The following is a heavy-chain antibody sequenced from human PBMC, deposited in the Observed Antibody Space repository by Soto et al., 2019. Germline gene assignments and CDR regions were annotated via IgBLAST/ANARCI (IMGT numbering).Heavy chain of an antibody. CDR1: GFTLSSYA. CDR2: ISGSGGST. CDR3: AKGPVLRFLEWLSWFAP. D-gene: IGHD3-3*01. J-gene: IGHJ5*02. V-gene: IGHV3-23*01. Sequence: PGGSLGLSCAASGFTLSSYAMGWVRQTPGKGLEWVSAISGSGGSTYYADSVKGRFTISRDNSKNTLYLQMNSLRAEDTAVYYCAKGPVLRFLEWLSWFAPWGQGTLVTVSS.